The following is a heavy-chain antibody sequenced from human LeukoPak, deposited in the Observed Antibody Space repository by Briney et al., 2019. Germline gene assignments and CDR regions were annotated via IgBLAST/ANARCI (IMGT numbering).Heavy chain of an antibody. V-gene: IGHV4-38-2*02. CDR3: ARDPSQWLVLTYFDY. J-gene: IGHJ4*02. CDR2: INHSGST. D-gene: IGHD6-19*01. Sequence: SETLSLTCSVSGYSISSGYYWGWIRQPPGKGLEWIGEINHSGSTNYNPSLKSRVTISVDTSKNQFSLKLSSVTAADTAVYYCARDPSQWLVLTYFDYWGQGTLVTVSS. CDR1: GYSISSGYY.